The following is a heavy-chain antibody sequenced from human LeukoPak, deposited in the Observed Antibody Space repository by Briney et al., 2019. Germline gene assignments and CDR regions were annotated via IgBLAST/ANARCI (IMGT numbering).Heavy chain of an antibody. J-gene: IGHJ4*02. D-gene: IGHD3-3*01. V-gene: IGHV4-39*02. CDR2: IDYSGST. CDR3: ARSTIPPRGDFDY. CDR1: GGSISSSSYD. Sequence: PSETLSLTCTVSGGSISSSSYDSGWIRQPPGKGLEWIVGIDYSGSTYYNPSLKSRVTISVATSQHHFSLKLRSVTAADTAVYYCARSTIPPRGDFDYWGQGTLVTVSS.